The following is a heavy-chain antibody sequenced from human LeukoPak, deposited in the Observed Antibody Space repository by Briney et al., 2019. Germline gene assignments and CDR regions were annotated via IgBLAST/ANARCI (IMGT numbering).Heavy chain of an antibody. V-gene: IGHV1-3*01. CDR2: INAGYGNT. CDR3: ARVVGFGEYYFDY. D-gene: IGHD3-10*01. J-gene: IGHJ4*02. CDR1: GYTFTSYA. Sequence: ASVKVSCKASGYTFTSYAMHWVRQAPGQRLEWMGWINAGYGNTKYSQKFQGRVTITRDTSASTAYMELSSLRSEDTAVYYCARVVGFGEYYFDYWGQGTLVTVSS.